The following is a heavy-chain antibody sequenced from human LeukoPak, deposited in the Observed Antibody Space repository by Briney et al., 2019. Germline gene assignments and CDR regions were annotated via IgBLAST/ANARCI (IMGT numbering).Heavy chain of an antibody. CDR2: ISGSGGST. CDR1: GFTFTSYW. Sequence: GGSLRLSCAASGFTFTSYWMSWVRQAPGKGLEWVSAISGSGGSTYYADSVKGRFTISRDNSKNTLYLQMNSLRAEDTAVYYCAKDAKGLLWFGELFVSGYDAFDIWGQGTMVTVSS. J-gene: IGHJ3*02. V-gene: IGHV3-23*01. D-gene: IGHD3-10*01. CDR3: AKDAKGLLWFGELFVSGYDAFDI.